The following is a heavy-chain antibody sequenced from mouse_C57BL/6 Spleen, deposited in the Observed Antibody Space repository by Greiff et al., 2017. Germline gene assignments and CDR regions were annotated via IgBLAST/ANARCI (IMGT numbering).Heavy chain of an antibody. CDR2: ISDGGSYT. Sequence: EVKVVESGGGLVKPGGSLKLSCAASGFTFSSYAMSWVRQTPEKRLEWVATISDGGSYTYYPDNVKGRFTISRDNAKNNLYLQMSHLKSEDTAMYYCARGGLPAWFAYWGQGTLVTVSA. CDR1: GFTFSSYA. CDR3: ARGGLPAWFAY. D-gene: IGHD2-4*01. J-gene: IGHJ3*01. V-gene: IGHV5-4*03.